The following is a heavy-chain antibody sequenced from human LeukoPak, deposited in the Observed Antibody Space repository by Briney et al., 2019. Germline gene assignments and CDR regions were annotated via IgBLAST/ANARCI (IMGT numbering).Heavy chain of an antibody. CDR2: IIPIFGTA. Sequence: GASVKVSCKASGGTFSSYAISWVRQAPGQGLEWMGGIIPIFGTANYAQKFQGRVTITTDESTSTAYMELSSLRSEDTAVYYCARVLVSWGYYYHMDVRGKGTTVTVSS. V-gene: IGHV1-69*05. J-gene: IGHJ6*03. CDR3: ARVLVSWGYYYHMDV. CDR1: GGTFSSYA. D-gene: IGHD2-21*01.